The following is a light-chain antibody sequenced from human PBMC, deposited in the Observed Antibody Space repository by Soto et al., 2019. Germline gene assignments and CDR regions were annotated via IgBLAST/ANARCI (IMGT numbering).Light chain of an antibody. J-gene: IGKJ4*01. CDR3: QQRSNWPPLT. Sequence: EVMLTQSPATLSLSPGERATLSCRASQSVSRFLAWYQQKPGQAPRLLIYDASNRATGIPARFSGGGSGTDFTLTISSLEPEDFAVYYCQQRSNWPPLTFGGGTKVEI. CDR2: DAS. CDR1: QSVSRF. V-gene: IGKV3-11*01.